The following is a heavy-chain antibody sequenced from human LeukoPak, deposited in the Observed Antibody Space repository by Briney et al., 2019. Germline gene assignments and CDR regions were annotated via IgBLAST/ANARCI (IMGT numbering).Heavy chain of an antibody. CDR1: GFTFSSYA. V-gene: IGHV3-23*01. J-gene: IGHJ4*02. Sequence: GSLRLSCAASGFTFSSYAMSWVRQAPGKGLEWVSAISGSGGSTYYADSVKGRFTISRDNSKNTLYLQMNSLRAEDTAVYYCARGHYYDSSGYHGGYWGQGTLVTVSS. CDR3: ARGHYYDSSGYHGGY. CDR2: ISGSGGST. D-gene: IGHD3-22*01.